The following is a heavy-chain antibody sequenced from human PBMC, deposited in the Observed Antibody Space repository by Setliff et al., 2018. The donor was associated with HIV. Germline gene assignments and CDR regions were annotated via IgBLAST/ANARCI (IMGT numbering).Heavy chain of an antibody. D-gene: IGHD2-2*01. V-gene: IGHV4-59*01. CDR2: IYYSGST. CDR3: ARRAYCSSTTCFDN. CDR1: GGSFSGYY. Sequence: SETLSLTCAVYGGSFSGYYCSWIRQPPGKGLEWIGYIYYSGSTNYNPSLKSRVTISIDKSKKQFSLKLISVTAADTAVYYCARRAYCSSTTCFDNWGQGTLVTVSS. J-gene: IGHJ4*02.